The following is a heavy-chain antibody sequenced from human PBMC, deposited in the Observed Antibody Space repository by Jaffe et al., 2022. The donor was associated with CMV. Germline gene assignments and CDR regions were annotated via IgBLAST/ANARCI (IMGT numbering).Heavy chain of an antibody. CDR1: GFTFSSYG. J-gene: IGHJ4*02. D-gene: IGHD4-17*01. CDR2: IWYDGSNK. CDR3: ARDYGDYVHYFDY. Sequence: QVQLVESGGGVVQPGRSLRLSCAASGFTFSSYGMHWVRQAPGKGLEWVAVIWYDGSNKYYADSVKGRFTISRDNSKNTLYLQMNSLRAEDTAVYYCARDYGDYVHYFDYWGQGTLVTVSS. V-gene: IGHV3-33*08.